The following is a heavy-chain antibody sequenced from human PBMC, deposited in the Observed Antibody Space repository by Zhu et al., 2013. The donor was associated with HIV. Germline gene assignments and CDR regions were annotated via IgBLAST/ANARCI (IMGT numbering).Heavy chain of an antibody. CDR3: ARVLVGITMIENPRAFDI. V-gene: IGHV1-69*01. Sequence: QVQLVQSGAEVKKPGSSVKVSCKASGGTFSSYAISWVRQAPGQGLEWMGGIIPIFGTANYAQKFQGRVTITADESTSTAYMELSSLRSEDTAVYYCARVLVGITMIENPRAFDIWGQGDNGHRLF. D-gene: IGHD3-22*01. CDR2: IIPIFGTA. CDR1: GGTFSSYA. J-gene: IGHJ3*02.